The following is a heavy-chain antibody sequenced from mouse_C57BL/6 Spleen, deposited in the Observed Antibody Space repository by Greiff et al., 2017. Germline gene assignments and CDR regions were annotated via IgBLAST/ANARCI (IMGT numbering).Heavy chain of an antibody. Sequence: QVHVKQSGAELVRPGASVKLSCKASGYTFTDYYINWVKQRPGQGLEWIARIYPGSGNTYYNEKFKGKATLTAEKSSSTACMQLSSLTSEDSAVYFCARFPTGYYGDYWGQGTTLTVSS. D-gene: IGHD1-1*01. CDR2: IYPGSGNT. CDR1: GYTFTDYY. V-gene: IGHV1-76*01. J-gene: IGHJ2*01. CDR3: ARFPTGYYGDY.